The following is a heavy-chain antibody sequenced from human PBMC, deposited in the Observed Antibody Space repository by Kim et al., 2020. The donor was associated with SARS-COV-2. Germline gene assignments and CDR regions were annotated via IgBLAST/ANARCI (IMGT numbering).Heavy chain of an antibody. V-gene: IGHV3-23*03. Sequence: WSLRLSCAASGFTFSSYAMSWVRQAPGKGLEWVALTYSGGTTKYYGDSVKGRFTIFRDNSKSTLYLDMNSLRAEDTAVYYCAKVSAHATYGWWYIDLWGRGALVTVSS. CDR3: AKVSAHATYGWWYIDL. D-gene: IGHD3-10*01. J-gene: IGHJ2*01. CDR2: TYSGGTTK. CDR1: GFTFSSYA.